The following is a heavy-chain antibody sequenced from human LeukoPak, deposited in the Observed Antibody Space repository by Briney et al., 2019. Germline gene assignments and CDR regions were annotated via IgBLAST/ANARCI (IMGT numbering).Heavy chain of an antibody. Sequence: ASVKVSCKASGGTFSSYAISWVRQAPGQGLEWMGRIIPILGIANYAQKFQGRVTITADKSTSTAYMELSSLRSEDTAVYYCARIRGAARSPGRYFDLWGRGTLVTASS. CDR2: IIPILGIA. D-gene: IGHD6-6*01. CDR3: ARIRGAARSPGRYFDL. CDR1: GGTFSSYA. V-gene: IGHV1-69*04. J-gene: IGHJ2*01.